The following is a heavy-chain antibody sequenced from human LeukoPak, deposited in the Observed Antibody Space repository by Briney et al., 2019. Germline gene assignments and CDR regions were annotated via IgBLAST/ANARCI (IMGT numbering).Heavy chain of an antibody. V-gene: IGHV1-46*01. CDR2: LNHGGGGT. CDR3: AMAIVGAPLWPDAYYDYYVDV. J-gene: IGHJ6*03. Sequence: ASVNVSCKASGYTFTSYYMHWVRQAPGQGLEGLGILNHGGGGTSSAQKFQGRVTMTRDMSTSTLHIALSSLRSGDKAVYHCAMAIVGAPLWPDAYYDYYVDVWGEGTTVTVSS. CDR1: GYTFTSYY. D-gene: IGHD1-26*01.